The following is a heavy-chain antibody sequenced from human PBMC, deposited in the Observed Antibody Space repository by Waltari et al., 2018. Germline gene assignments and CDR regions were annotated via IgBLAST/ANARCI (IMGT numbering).Heavy chain of an antibody. Sequence: QVQLQQWGAGLLKPSETLSLTCAVYGGSFSGYYWSWIRQPPGKGLEWIGEINHSGSTNYNPSPKSRVTISVDTSKNQFSLKLSSVTAADTAVYYCARGLSTAVAARFYYYYGMDVWGQGTTVTVSS. J-gene: IGHJ6*02. CDR1: GGSFSGYY. V-gene: IGHV4-34*01. CDR2: INHSGST. CDR3: ARGLSTAVAARFYYYYGMDV. D-gene: IGHD6-6*01.